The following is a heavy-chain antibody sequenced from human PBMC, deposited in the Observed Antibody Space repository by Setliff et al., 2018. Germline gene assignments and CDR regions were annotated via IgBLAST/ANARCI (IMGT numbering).Heavy chain of an antibody. D-gene: IGHD3-3*01. CDR2: FYTSGNT. CDR3: ARGGPTLTISRVLVVSSFDP. J-gene: IGHJ5*02. V-gene: IGHV4-61*09. Sequence: SETLSLTCTVSGDSISSGYYYWTWIRQSVGKGLEWIGHFYTSGNTNYNPSLKSRVTISVDTSKNQFSLKLSSVTAADTATYYCARGGPTLTISRVLVVSSFDPWGQGSRVTVSS. CDR1: GDSISSGYYY.